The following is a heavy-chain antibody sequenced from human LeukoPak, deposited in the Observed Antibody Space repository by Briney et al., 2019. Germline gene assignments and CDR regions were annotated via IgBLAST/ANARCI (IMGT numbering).Heavy chain of an antibody. CDR1: GFTFSNYA. D-gene: IGHD6-13*01. J-gene: IGHJ6*03. CDR2: ISASGGSI. CDR3: ARGSSSWWGPLRYYYYYMDV. Sequence: QPGGTLRLSCAASGFTFSNYAMSWVRQAPGEGLEWVSAISASGGSIYYADSVKGRVTISRDNAKNSLYLQMNSLRAEDTAVYYCARGSSSWWGPLRYYYYYMDVWGKGTTVTISS. V-gene: IGHV3-23*01.